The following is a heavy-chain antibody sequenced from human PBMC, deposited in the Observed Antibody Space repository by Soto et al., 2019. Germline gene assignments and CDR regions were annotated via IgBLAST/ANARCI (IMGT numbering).Heavy chain of an antibody. V-gene: IGHV6-1*01. CDR2: TYYRSKWYN. CDR3: ARETPYPAGIIAAYYSLDY. D-gene: IGHD6-13*01. CDR1: GDSVSSNSAA. J-gene: IGHJ4*02. Sequence: SQTLSLTCAISGDSVSSNSAAWNWIRQSPSRGLEWLGRTYYRSKWYNDYAVSVKSRITINPDTSKNQFSLQLNSVTPEDTAVYYCARETPYPAGIIAAYYSLDYWGQGTLVTVSS.